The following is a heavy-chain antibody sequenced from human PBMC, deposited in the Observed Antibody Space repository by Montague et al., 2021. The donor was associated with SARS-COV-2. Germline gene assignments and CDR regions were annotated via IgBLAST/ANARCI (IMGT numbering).Heavy chain of an antibody. J-gene: IGHJ4*02. CDR2: TYYRSKWYN. D-gene: IGHD3-10*01. CDR3: ARGGWGAPGTGRLFDY. V-gene: IGHV6-1*01. CDR1: GDSVSSNSAA. Sequence: CAISGDSVSSNSAAWNWIRQSPSSGLEWLGRTYYRSKWYNDYAVSVKSRITINPDASKSQFSLQLNSVTPEDTAVYYCARGGWGAPGTGRLFDYWGQGTLVTVSS.